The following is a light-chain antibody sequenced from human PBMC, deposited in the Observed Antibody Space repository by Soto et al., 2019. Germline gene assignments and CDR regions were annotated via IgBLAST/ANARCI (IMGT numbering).Light chain of an antibody. CDR2: AAS. CDR1: QGISKY. J-gene: IGKJ3*01. V-gene: IGKV1-27*01. CDR3: QNHNSAPLT. Sequence: DIQMTQTPSSLSASVGDRVTITCRASQGISKYLAWYQQKPGKVPKLLIYAASTLQSGVPSRFSGSGSGTDFTLTISSLQPEDVATYYCQNHNSAPLTFGPGTKVDIK.